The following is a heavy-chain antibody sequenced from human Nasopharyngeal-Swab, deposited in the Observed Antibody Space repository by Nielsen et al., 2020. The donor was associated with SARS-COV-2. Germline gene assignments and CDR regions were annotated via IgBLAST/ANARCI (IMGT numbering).Heavy chain of an antibody. J-gene: IGHJ4*02. D-gene: IGHD5/OR15-5a*01. CDR2: IFTSGST. CDR3: ARLGTVYDDYFDS. CDR1: GGSLSTGSYY. V-gene: IGHV4-61*02. Sequence: SETLSLTCTVSGGSLSTGSYYWNWIRQPAGKGLEWIGRIFTSGSTDYNPSLKSRVTMSIDTSKNQFSLNLTSVTAADTAVYYCARLGTVYDDYFDSWGQGTLVTVSS.